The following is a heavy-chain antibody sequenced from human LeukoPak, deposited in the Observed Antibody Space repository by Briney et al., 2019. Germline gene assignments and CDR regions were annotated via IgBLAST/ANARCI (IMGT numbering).Heavy chain of an antibody. V-gene: IGHV2-70*11. CDR3: ARSYVWGSYDAFDI. CDR1: GFSLSTSGMC. J-gene: IGHJ3*02. Sequence: SVPGPALVKPTQTLTLTCTFSGFSLSTSGMCVSWIRQPPGKALEWLSRIDWDDDKYYSTSLKTRLTISKDTSKNQVVLTMTNMDPVDTATYYCARSYVWGSYDAFDIWGRGTMVTVSS. D-gene: IGHD3-16*01. CDR2: IDWDDDK.